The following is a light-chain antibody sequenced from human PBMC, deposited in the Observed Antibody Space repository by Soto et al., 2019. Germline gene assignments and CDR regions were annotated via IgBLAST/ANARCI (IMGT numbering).Light chain of an antibody. CDR2: DAS. Sequence: ETVLTQSPAPLSFSPGERATLSCRASQSVSRYLAWYQQKPGQAPRLLIYDASNRATGIPAGFSGSGSGTDFTLTISSLEPEDLAVYYCQQRSNWLFGPGTKVDIK. CDR3: QQRSNWL. V-gene: IGKV3-11*01. J-gene: IGKJ3*01. CDR1: QSVSRY.